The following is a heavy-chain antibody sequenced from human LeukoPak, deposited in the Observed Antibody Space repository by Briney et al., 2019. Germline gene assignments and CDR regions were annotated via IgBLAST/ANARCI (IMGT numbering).Heavy chain of an antibody. D-gene: IGHD2-15*01. CDR3: AKAFGYCSGGTCYTDY. CDR1: GFTVSSSY. Sequence: PGGSLRLSCAASGFTVSSSYMNWVRQAPGKGLEWVSLIYTGGSTYYADSVKGRFTISRDNSKNTLYLQMNSLRAEDTAVYYCAKAFGYCSGGTCYTDYWGQGTLVTVSS. V-gene: IGHV3-66*01. J-gene: IGHJ4*02. CDR2: IYTGGST.